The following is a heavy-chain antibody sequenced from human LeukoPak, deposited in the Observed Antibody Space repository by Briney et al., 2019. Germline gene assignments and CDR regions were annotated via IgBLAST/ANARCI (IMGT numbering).Heavy chain of an antibody. Sequence: GGSLRLSCAPSGFTFTTYWMSWVRQAPGKGLEWVSAITGSSRSTYYADSVKGRFTISRDNSKNTLYLQMNSLRAEDTAIYYCAKDQLNRFCSGGSCSTTHDYWGQGTLVTVSS. V-gene: IGHV3-23*01. J-gene: IGHJ4*02. CDR1: GFTFTTYW. CDR3: AKDQLNRFCSGGSCSTTHDY. CDR2: ITGSSRST. D-gene: IGHD2-15*01.